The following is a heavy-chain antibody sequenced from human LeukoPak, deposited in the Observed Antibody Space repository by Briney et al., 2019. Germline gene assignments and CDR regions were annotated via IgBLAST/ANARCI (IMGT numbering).Heavy chain of an antibody. V-gene: IGHV4-34*01. CDR1: GGSFSGYY. Sequence: SETLSLTCAIYGGSFSGYYWSWIRQPPGKGLEWIGGINHSGSTNYNPSLKSRVTISVDTSKNQFSLKLSSVTAADTAVYYCARGRTGYSSGWYPYWGQGTLVTVSS. CDR3: ARGRTGYSSGWYPY. J-gene: IGHJ4*02. D-gene: IGHD6-19*01. CDR2: INHSGST.